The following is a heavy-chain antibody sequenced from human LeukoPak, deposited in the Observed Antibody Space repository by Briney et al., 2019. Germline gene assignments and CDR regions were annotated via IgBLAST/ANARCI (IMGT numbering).Heavy chain of an antibody. Sequence: SETLSLTCTVSGGSISSSSHYWGWIRQPPGKGLEWIGSMYYRGSTYHNPSLKSRVTISVDTSKNQFSLKLSSVTAADTAVFYCATTTIRLGYWGQGTLVTVSS. CDR3: ATTTIRLGY. V-gene: IGHV4-39*07. CDR2: MYYRGST. CDR1: GGSISSSSHY. J-gene: IGHJ4*02. D-gene: IGHD1-26*01.